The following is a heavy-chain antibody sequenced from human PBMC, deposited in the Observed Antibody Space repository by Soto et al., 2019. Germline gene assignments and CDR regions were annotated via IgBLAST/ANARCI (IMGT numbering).Heavy chain of an antibody. V-gene: IGHV4-39*07. Sequence: SETLSLTCTVSGGSISSVDYYWTWIRQPPGAGLEWIGEINHSGSTNYNPSLKSRVTISVDTSKNQFSLKLTSVTAADTAVYYCARDKITGLFDYWGQGTLVTVSS. J-gene: IGHJ4*02. CDR2: INHSGST. D-gene: IGHD2-8*02. CDR1: GGSISSVDYY. CDR3: ARDKITGLFDY.